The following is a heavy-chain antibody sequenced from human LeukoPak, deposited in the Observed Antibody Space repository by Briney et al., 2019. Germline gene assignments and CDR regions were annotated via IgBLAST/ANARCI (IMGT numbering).Heavy chain of an antibody. J-gene: IGHJ4*02. CDR3: ARDVVAARGSFDY. V-gene: IGHV4-59*12. CDR2: IYYSGYT. Sequence: PSETLSLTCTVSGGSISSYYWSWIRQPPGKGLEWIGYIYYSGYTNYNPSLKSRVTMSVDMSKNQFSLKLRSVTAADTAVYYCARDVVAARGSFDYWGQGTLVTVSS. D-gene: IGHD2-2*01. CDR1: GGSISSYY.